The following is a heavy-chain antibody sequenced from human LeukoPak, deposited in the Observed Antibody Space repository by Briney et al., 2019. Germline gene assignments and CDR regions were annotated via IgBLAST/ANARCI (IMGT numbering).Heavy chain of an antibody. Sequence: GGSLRLSCATSGFTFSSYPMTWVRQAPGKGLDWVSTIGDSGGNTFYADSVKGRFTISRDNSKNTLFLQMISLRAEDTAVYYCARDVGITVGATDYWGQGALVTVSS. CDR3: ARDVGITVGATDY. CDR2: IGDSGGNT. D-gene: IGHD1-26*01. J-gene: IGHJ4*02. V-gene: IGHV3-23*01. CDR1: GFTFSSYP.